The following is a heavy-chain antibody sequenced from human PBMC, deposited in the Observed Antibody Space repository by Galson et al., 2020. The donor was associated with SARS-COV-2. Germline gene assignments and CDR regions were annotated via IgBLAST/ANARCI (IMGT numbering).Heavy chain of an antibody. CDR3: ARLYNYYDNDGYKFYFDY. CDR2: IYPYGDFET. J-gene: IGHJ4*02. Sequence: GASLKISCQGSGYTFSKYWIGWVRQMPGKGLEWKGIIYPYGDFETFYNPSFQGQVTVSADQFLSTAYLQWSSLRASDTAVYYCARLYNYYDNDGYKFYFDYWGQGSLVTVSS. V-gene: IGHV5-51*01. D-gene: IGHD3-22*01. CDR1: GYTFSKYW.